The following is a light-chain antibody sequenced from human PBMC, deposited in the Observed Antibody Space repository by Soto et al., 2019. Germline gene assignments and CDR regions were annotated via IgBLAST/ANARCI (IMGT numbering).Light chain of an antibody. CDR3: FSYSDTYTYL. CDR1: SSGIGGYHH. Sequence: QSVLTQPPSASGSPGQSVTISCIGTSSGIGGYHHVSWYQQYPGKAPRVMIYDVSERPSGVPDRFSGSKSGNTASLTVSGLQAEDEADYYCFSYSDTYTYLFGTGTKLTVL. J-gene: IGLJ1*01. V-gene: IGLV2-8*01. CDR2: DVS.